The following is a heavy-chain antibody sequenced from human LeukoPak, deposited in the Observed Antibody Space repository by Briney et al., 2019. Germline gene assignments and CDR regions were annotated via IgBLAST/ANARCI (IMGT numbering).Heavy chain of an antibody. V-gene: IGHV4-61*02. D-gene: IGHD1-26*01. Sequence: SETLSLTCTVSGGSINSGSYYWSWTRQPAGKGLEWIGRIYSSVTMNYNPSLKSRATISLDTSKNQFSLKLSSVTAAATAVYYCASGGSGSYSSWGQGTLVTVSS. CDR3: ASGGSGSYSS. J-gene: IGHJ5*02. CDR2: IYSSVTM. CDR1: GGSINSGSYY.